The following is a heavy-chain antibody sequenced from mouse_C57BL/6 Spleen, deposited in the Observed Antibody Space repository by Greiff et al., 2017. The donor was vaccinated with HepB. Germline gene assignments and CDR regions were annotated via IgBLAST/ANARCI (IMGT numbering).Heavy chain of an antibody. CDR1: GYTFTDYE. CDR3: TRRDYDYPFAY. D-gene: IGHD2-4*01. CDR2: IDPETGGT. J-gene: IGHJ3*01. V-gene: IGHV1-15*01. Sequence: VQLQQSGAELVRPGASVTLSCKASGYTFTDYEMHWVKQTPVHGLEWIGAIDPETGGTAYNQKFKGKAILTADKSSSTAYMELRSLTSEDSAVYYGTRRDYDYPFAYWGQGTLVTVSA.